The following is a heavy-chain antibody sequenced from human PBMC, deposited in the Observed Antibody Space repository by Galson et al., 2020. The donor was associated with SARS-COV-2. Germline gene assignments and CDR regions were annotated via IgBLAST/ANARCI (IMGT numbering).Heavy chain of an antibody. D-gene: IGHD2-2*01. CDR3: ARDRSTNSCPGY. J-gene: IGHJ4*02. CDR2: INPSGDSS. V-gene: IGHV1-46*01. Sequence: GESLKISCKASGYTFTNYYMHWVRQAPGQGLEWMGIINPSGDSSSYAQKFQDRVTMTRDTSTSTVYMELSSLRSEDTAVYYCARDRSTNSCPGYWGQGTLVTVSS. CDR1: GYTFTNYY.